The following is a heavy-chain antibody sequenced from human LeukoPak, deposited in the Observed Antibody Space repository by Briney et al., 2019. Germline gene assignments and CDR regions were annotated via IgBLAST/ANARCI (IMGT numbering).Heavy chain of an antibody. D-gene: IGHD1-14*01. CDR1: GFTFSSYS. V-gene: IGHV3-21*01. CDR2: ISSSSSYI. J-gene: IGHJ6*02. Sequence: GGSLRLSCAASGFTFSSYSMNWVRQAPGKGLEWVSSISSSSSYIYYADSVKGRFTISRDNAKNSLYLQMNSLRAEDTAVYYCARGSNVLVSGMDVWGQGTTVTVSS. CDR3: ARGSNVLVSGMDV.